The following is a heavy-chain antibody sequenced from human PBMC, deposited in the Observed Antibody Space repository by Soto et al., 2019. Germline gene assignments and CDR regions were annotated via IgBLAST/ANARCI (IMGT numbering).Heavy chain of an antibody. CDR1: GFTFSSYA. V-gene: IGHV3-23*01. CDR3: AKDRGWFGEFDWFDP. J-gene: IGHJ5*02. CDR2: ISGSGGST. Sequence: GGSLRLSCAASGFTFSSYAMSWVRQAPGKGLEWVSAISGSGGSTYYADSVKGRFTISRDNSKNTLYLQMNSLRAEDTAVYYCAKDRGWFGEFDWFDPWGQGTLVTVSS. D-gene: IGHD3-10*01.